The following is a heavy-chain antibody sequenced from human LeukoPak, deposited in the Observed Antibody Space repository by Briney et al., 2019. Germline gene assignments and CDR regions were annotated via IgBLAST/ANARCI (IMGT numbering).Heavy chain of an antibody. Sequence: ASVKVSCKASGFTFTGYYIHWVRQAPGQGLEWLGWISVYNGNTKYVERLQDRATMTRNTSTNTAYLELKSLRSDDTAIYYCARDTGYYGSGGGSLGHWGQGTLVIVSS. CDR1: GFTFTGYY. CDR3: ARDTGYYGSGGGSLGH. J-gene: IGHJ4*02. CDR2: ISVYNGNT. D-gene: IGHD3-10*01. V-gene: IGHV1-18*04.